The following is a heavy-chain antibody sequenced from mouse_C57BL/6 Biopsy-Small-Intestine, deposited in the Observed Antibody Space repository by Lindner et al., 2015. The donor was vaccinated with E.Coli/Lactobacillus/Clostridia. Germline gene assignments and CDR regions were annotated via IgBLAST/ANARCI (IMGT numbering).Heavy chain of an antibody. CDR1: GYTFTDYN. V-gene: IGHV1-18*01. CDR3: ARMGGYYVGAMDY. D-gene: IGHD2-3*01. J-gene: IGHJ4*01. CDR2: INPNNGGT. Sequence: VQLQESGPELVKPGASVKIPCKASGYTFTDYNMDWVKQSHGKSLEWIGDINPNNGGTVYNQSLKGKATLTVDKSSSTAYMELRSLTSEDTAVYYCARMGGYYVGAMDYWGQGTSVTVSS.